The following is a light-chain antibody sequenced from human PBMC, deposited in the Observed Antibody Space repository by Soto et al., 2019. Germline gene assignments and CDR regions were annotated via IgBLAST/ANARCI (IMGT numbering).Light chain of an antibody. J-gene: IGKJ4*01. V-gene: IGKV1-9*01. CDR3: QQLSRYPLT. CDR2: SAS. Sequence: DIHLTQSPSVLSASVGDTVTITCRASQALSNYLAWYQQKPGKAPDLLIYSASTLQSGVPSRFRGSGSETEFSLTIRALQPEDVATYYCQQLSRYPLTFGGGTKVDIK. CDR1: QALSNY.